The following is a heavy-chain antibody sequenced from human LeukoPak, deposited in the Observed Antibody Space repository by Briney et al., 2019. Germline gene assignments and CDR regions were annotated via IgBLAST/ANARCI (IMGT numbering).Heavy chain of an antibody. CDR3: ARLMGSTSRVFDY. Sequence: PSETLSLTCTVSGGSINNYYWSWIRQPPEKGLEWIGYIYYSGSTNYNPSLESRVTISVDTSKNQLSLKLNSVTAADTAVYYCARLMGSTSRVFDYWGQGTLVTVSS. CDR1: GGSINNYY. CDR2: IYYSGST. D-gene: IGHD2-2*01. V-gene: IGHV4-59*01. J-gene: IGHJ4*02.